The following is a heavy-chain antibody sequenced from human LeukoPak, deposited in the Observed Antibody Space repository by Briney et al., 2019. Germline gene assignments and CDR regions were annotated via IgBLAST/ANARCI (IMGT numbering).Heavy chain of an antibody. J-gene: IGHJ4*02. Sequence: GGSLRLSCAASGFTFSSYAMSWVRQAPGKGLEWVSAISGSGGRTYYADSVKGRFTISRDNSKNTLYVQMNSLRAEDTAVYYCAKGGRGNYGFDYWGQGTLVTVSS. D-gene: IGHD3-10*01. V-gene: IGHV3-23*01. CDR1: GFTFSSYA. CDR3: AKGGRGNYGFDY. CDR2: ISGSGGRT.